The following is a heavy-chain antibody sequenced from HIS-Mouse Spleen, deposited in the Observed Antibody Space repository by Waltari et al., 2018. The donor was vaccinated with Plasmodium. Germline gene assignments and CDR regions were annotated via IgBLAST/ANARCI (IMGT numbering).Heavy chain of an antibody. CDR3: ARLLPWVHGHFDY. Sequence: QVQLVQSGAEGKRPGASVKVSCKASGYTFSSYGISWVRQAPGQGLEWMGWISGYNGNTNNAQKVKCRVTMTPDTATSTAYMELRSLRSDDTAVYYCARLLPWVHGHFDYWGQGTLVTVSS. CDR2: ISGYNGNT. V-gene: IGHV1-18*01. J-gene: IGHJ4*02. CDR1: GYTFSSYG. D-gene: IGHD1-26*01.